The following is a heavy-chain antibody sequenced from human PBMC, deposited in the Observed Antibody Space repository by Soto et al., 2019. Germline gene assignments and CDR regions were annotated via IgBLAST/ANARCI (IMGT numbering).Heavy chain of an antibody. Sequence: EVQLVESGGGLVQPGGSLRLSCAASGFTFSSYAMHWVRQAPGKGLEYVSAISSNGGSTYYANSVKSRFTISRDNSKNTMYVQMGSLSAEDMAVYYCSSGPGYYFDYWGQGTVVIVSS. CDR2: ISSNGGST. CDR1: GFTFSSYA. CDR3: SSGPGYYFDY. V-gene: IGHV3-64*01. J-gene: IGHJ4*02.